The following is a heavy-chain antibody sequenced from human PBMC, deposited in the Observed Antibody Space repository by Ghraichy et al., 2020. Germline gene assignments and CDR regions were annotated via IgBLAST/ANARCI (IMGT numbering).Heavy chain of an antibody. CDR3: ARLTGGEDFDY. Sequence: SETLSLTCTVSGYSISSGYYWGWIRQPPGKGLEWIGSIYHSGSTYYNPSLKSRVTISVDTSKNQFSLKLSSVTAADTAVYYCARLTGGEDFDYWGQGTLVTVSS. D-gene: IGHD7-27*01. V-gene: IGHV4-38-2*02. CDR1: GYSISSGYY. J-gene: IGHJ4*02. CDR2: IYHSGST.